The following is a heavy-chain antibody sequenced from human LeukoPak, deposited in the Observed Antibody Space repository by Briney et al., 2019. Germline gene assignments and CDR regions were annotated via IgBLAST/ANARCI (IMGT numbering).Heavy chain of an antibody. J-gene: IGHJ6*02. CDR2: IHPGGSDT. CDR1: EFTFTNYW. V-gene: IGHV5-51*01. Sequence: GESLKISCEGSEFTFTNYWIGWVRQMPGKGLEWMGIIHPGGSDTRYSPSFQGQVTISADKSINTAYLQWSSLKASDTAMYYCARHSYCGSTTCYYYYGMDVWGQGTTVTVSS. CDR3: ARHSYCGSTTCYYYYGMDV. D-gene: IGHD2-2*01.